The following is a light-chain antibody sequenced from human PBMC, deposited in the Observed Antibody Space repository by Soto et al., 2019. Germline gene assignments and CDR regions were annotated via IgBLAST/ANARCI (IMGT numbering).Light chain of an antibody. CDR1: SSDVGGYNS. CDR2: EVT. J-gene: IGLJ2*01. Sequence: QSALTQPPSASGSPGQSVTISCTGTSSDVGGYNSVSWYRQHPGKAPELMIYEVTKRPSGVPDRFSGSKSGNTASLTVSGLQSEDEADYYCCSYAGITSLIFGGGTKLTVL. V-gene: IGLV2-8*01. CDR3: CSYAGITSLI.